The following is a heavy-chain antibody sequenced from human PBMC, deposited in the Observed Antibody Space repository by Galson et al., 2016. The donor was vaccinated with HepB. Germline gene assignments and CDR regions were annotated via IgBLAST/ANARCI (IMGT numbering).Heavy chain of an antibody. J-gene: IGHJ4*02. CDR1: RFAFSNYV. D-gene: IGHD3-22*01. V-gene: IGHV3-23*01. CDR2: ISASGDDT. Sequence: SLRLSCAASRFAFSNYVMSWVRQAPGKGLEWVSTISASGDDTYYADPVKGRFTISRDNSKNTLNVQMNSLRADDTAVYYCAAGYYYGDLGRDWGQGTLVIASS. CDR3: AAGYYYGDLGRD.